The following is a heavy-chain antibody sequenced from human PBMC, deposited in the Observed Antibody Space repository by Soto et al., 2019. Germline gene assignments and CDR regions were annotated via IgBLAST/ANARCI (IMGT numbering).Heavy chain of an antibody. CDR1: GFTFSTYA. CDR3: AKTRVTTSDFYYYGMDV. CDR2: ISSSGSTT. V-gene: IGHV3-23*01. Sequence: PGGSMGLSCAASGFTFSTYAMSWVRQAPGKGLEWVSGISSSGSTTYYTDSVQGRFTISRDISKSTLSLQMNSLRAEDTAVYYCAKTRVTTSDFYYYGMDVWGQGTTVTVSS. D-gene: IGHD4-17*01. J-gene: IGHJ6*02.